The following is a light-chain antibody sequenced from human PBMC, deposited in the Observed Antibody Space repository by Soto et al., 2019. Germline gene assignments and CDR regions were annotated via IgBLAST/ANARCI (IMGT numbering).Light chain of an antibody. Sequence: DIVLTQSPDSLALSLGERATINCKSSQSLFYSPRNRSYLGWFQQKQGQPPRLLIYWASSREPGVPDRFSGSELGKVFTLPFSSRRAKDGAVYYCQQYFSPPPLTFGGGTKVEIK. CDR2: WAS. V-gene: IGKV4-1*01. CDR3: QQYFSPPPLT. J-gene: IGKJ4*01. CDR1: QSLFYSPRNRSY.